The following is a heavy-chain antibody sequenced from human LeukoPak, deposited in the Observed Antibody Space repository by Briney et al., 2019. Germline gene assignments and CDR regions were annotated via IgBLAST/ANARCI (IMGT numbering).Heavy chain of an antibody. CDR1: GFTFSTSW. CDR2: IKQHGSEI. CDR3: ATDRGAY. V-gene: IGHV3-7*01. D-gene: IGHD3-10*01. J-gene: IGHJ4*02. Sequence: GGSLRLSCAASGFTFSTSWMDWVRRAPGKGLEWVALIKQHGSEIYHADSVKGRFTISRDDAANSLYLQMYSLRVEDTAVYYCATDRGAYWGQGTLVTVSS.